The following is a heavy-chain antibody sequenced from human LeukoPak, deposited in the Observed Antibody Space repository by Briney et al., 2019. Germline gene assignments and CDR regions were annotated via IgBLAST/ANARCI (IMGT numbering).Heavy chain of an antibody. CDR1: GGSISSYY. V-gene: IGHV4-59*01. CDR3: ARGGHGAFDY. CDR2: IYYSGST. J-gene: IGHJ4*02. Sequence: SETLSLTCTVSGGSISSYYWSWIRQPPGKGLEWIGYIYYSGSTSYNPSLKSRVTISVDTSKNQFSLKLSSVTAADTAVYYCARGGHGAFDYWGQGTLVTVSS. D-gene: IGHD3-16*01.